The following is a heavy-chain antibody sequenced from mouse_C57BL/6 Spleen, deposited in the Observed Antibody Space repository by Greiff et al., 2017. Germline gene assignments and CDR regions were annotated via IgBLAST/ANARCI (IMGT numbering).Heavy chain of an antibody. Sequence: VKLVESGPGLVAPSQSLSITCTVSGFSLTSYGVSWVRQPPGKGLEWLGVIWGDGSTNYHSALISRLSISKDNSKSQVFLKLNSLQADDTATYYCAKAGRAVVATGPYAMDYWGQGTSGTVS. J-gene: IGHJ4*01. CDR3: AKAGRAVVATGPYAMDY. CDR2: IWGDGST. V-gene: IGHV2-3*01. CDR1: GFSLTSYG. D-gene: IGHD1-1*01.